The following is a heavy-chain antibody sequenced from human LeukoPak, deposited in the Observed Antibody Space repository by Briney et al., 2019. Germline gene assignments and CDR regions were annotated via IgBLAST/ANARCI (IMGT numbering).Heavy chain of an antibody. D-gene: IGHD3-22*01. CDR2: ISGSGGST. CDR1: GFTFSSYG. Sequence: GGSLRLSCAASGFTFSSYGMSWVRQAPGKGLEWVSAISGSGGSTYYADSVKGRFTISRDNSKNTLYLQMNSLRAEDTAVYYCAKDTYYYDSSGYFNDAFDIWGQGTMVTVSS. CDR3: AKDTYYYDSSGYFNDAFDI. J-gene: IGHJ3*02. V-gene: IGHV3-23*01.